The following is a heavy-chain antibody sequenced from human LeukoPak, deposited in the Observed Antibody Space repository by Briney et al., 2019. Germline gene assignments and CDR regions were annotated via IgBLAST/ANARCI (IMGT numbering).Heavy chain of an antibody. D-gene: IGHD3-3*01. J-gene: IGHJ5*02. CDR2: INPTGGSR. V-gene: IGHV1-46*01. CDR3: ARLKFTIFGVADTWFDP. Sequence: ASVKVSCKAAGYTFTSYYMHWVRQARGQGLEWMGIINPTGGSRSYAQKFQGRVNMTRDMSPSTVYMELSSLRSEDTAVYYCARLKFTIFGVADTWFDPWGQGTLVTVSS. CDR1: GYTFTSYY.